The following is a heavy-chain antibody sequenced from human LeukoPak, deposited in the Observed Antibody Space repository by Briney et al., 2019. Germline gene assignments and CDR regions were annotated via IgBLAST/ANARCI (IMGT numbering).Heavy chain of an antibody. CDR3: AKHIYGVVSIQQ. D-gene: IGHD3-3*01. CDR2: IRSKTDGGTT. CDR1: GFTFSTYA. V-gene: IGHV3-15*01. Sequence: GRSLRLSCAASGFTFSTYAMHWVRQAPGKGLEWVGRIRSKTDGGTTDYAVSVLGRFTISRDDSKNTLYLQMNSLKTEDTAVYYCAKHIYGVVSIQQWGQGTLVTVSS. J-gene: IGHJ1*01.